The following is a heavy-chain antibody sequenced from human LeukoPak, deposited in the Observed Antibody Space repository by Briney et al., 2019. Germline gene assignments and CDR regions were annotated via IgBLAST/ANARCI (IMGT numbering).Heavy chain of an antibody. D-gene: IGHD2-2*01. Sequence: PGGSLRLSCAASGFTFSTYSMNWVRQAPGKGLEWVSYISSSSSTIYYADSVKGRFTISRDNAKNSLYLQMNSLRAEDTAVYYCARVSFIGSSSTSSIDYWGQGTLVTVSS. J-gene: IGHJ4*02. CDR1: GFTFSTYS. CDR3: ARVSFIGSSSTSSIDY. CDR2: ISSSSSTI. V-gene: IGHV3-48*04.